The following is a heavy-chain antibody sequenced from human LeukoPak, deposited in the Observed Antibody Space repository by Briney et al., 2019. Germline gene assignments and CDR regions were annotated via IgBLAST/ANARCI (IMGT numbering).Heavy chain of an antibody. CDR1: GFAFSDHY. CDR2: ISGSGGST. V-gene: IGHV3-23*01. D-gene: IGHD6-19*01. J-gene: IGHJ4*02. CDR3: AKISESSG. Sequence: GGSLRLSCAASGFAFSDHYMDWVRQAPGKGVEWVSAISGSGGSTYYADSVKGRFTISSDNSKNTLYLQMNSLRAEDTAVYYCAKISESSGWGQGTLVTVSS.